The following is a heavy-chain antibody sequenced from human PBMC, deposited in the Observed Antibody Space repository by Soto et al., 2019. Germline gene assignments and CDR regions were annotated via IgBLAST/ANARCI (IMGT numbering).Heavy chain of an antibody. V-gene: IGHV1-3*01. CDR2: INSGNGNT. CDR1: GYTFTNYV. J-gene: IGHJ4*02. Sequence: RASVKVSCKTSGYTFTNYVVDWVRQAPGQGLEWMGWINSGNGNTKYSEKFQGRVTITRDTSASTAYMELNSLTSEDTAVYYCARGLTIFGVVIGYWGQGTLVTVYS. D-gene: IGHD3-3*01. CDR3: ARGLTIFGVVIGY.